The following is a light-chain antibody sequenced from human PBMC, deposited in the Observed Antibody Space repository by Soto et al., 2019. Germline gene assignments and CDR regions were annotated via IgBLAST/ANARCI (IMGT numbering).Light chain of an antibody. Sequence: EIVLTQSPGTLSLSPGERATLTCRASQTVTSSYLAWYQQKPGQAPRLLMYGASSRATGIPDRFSGSGSGTAFTLTISRLEPEDFAVYYCHQYGSSPLTFGPGTKVDIK. CDR3: HQYGSSPLT. V-gene: IGKV3-20*01. CDR2: GAS. CDR1: QTVTSSY. J-gene: IGKJ3*01.